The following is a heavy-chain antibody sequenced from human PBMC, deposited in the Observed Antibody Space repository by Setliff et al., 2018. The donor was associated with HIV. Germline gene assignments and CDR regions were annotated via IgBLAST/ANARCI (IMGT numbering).Heavy chain of an antibody. CDR1: GYTFTSYG. CDR2: ISTHSVYSVNK. Sequence: GASVKVSCKAFGYTFTSYGINWVRQAPGQGLEWMGWISTHSVYSVNKNYAQKFQGRVTLTTDTSTSTAYMELRSLRSDDTAVYYCARDLFTSGSDRSRQAGYYYYYYMDVWGKETTVTVSS. V-gene: IGHV1-18*01. J-gene: IGHJ6*03. D-gene: IGHD3-10*01. CDR3: ARDLFTSGSDRSRQAGYYYYYYMDV.